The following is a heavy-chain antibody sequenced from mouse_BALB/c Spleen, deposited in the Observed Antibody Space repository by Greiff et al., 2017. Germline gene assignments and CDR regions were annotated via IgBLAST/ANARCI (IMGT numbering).Heavy chain of an antibody. CDR2: ISYDGSN. D-gene: IGHD2-1*01. J-gene: IGHJ2*01. Sequence: EVKVEESGPGLVKPSQSLSLTCSVTGYSITSGYYWNWIRQFPGNKLEWMGYISYDGSNNYNPSLKNRISITRDTSKNQFFLKLNSVTTEDTATYYCAGGNYELPYYWGQGTTLTVSS. CDR3: AGGNYELPYY. V-gene: IGHV3-6*02. CDR1: GYSITSGYY.